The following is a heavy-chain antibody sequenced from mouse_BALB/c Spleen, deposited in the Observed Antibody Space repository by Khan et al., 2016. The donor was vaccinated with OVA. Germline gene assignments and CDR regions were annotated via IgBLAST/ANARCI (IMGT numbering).Heavy chain of an antibody. Sequence: QIQLVQSGPELKKPGETVQISCKASGFTFTNYGMNWVRQAPGKGLKWMGWINTYTGEPTFTDDFRGRFAFSLETSASTAYLQIKSLKNDDTATYFCARVGYNGTMAFWGQGTSVTVSS. CDR3: ARVGYNGTMAF. CDR2: INTYTGEP. J-gene: IGHJ4*01. CDR1: GFTFTNYG. V-gene: IGHV9-3-1*01. D-gene: IGHD2-14*01.